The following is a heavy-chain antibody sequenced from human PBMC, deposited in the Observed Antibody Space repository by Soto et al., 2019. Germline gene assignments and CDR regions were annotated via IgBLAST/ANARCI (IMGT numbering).Heavy chain of an antibody. J-gene: IGHJ6*02. D-gene: IGHD2-2*02. Sequence: SETLSLTCTVSGGSISSYYWSWIRQPPGKGLEWIGYIYYSGSTNYNPSLKSRVTISVDTSKNQFSLKLSSVTAADTAVYYCARALGYQMLYPLYYYGMDVWGQGTTVTVSS. CDR1: GGSISSYY. CDR3: ARALGYQMLYPLYYYGMDV. V-gene: IGHV4-59*01. CDR2: IYYSGST.